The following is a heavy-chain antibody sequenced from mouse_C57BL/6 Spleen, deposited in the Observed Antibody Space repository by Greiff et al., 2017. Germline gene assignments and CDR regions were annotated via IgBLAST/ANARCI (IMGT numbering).Heavy chain of an antibody. J-gene: IGHJ2*01. V-gene: IGHV1-15*01. D-gene: IGHD2-1*01. CDR1: GYTFTDYE. CDR2: TDPDTGGT. Sequence: QVQLQQSGAELVRPGASVTLSCKASGYTFTDYERHWVKQTPVPGLEWIGATDPDTGGTAYNQKFKGKAILTADKSSSTSYLELRSLTSEDSAVYYCRGYCDNYYGYFGCWGQGTTLTVSS. CDR3: RGYCDNYYGYFGC.